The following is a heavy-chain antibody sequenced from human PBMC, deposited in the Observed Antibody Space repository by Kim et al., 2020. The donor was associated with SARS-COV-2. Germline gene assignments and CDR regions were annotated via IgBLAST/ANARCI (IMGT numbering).Heavy chain of an antibody. V-gene: IGHV3-7*04. D-gene: IGHD6-6*01. CDR1: GFTFNNYG. CDR3: ARGRFKTGSSPDFFDY. Sequence: GGSLRLSCEGCGFTFNNYGMTWLRRAPGKGLEWVSNIKKDGNGIYYVDSVTGRFTIFRDNASSSVFLQMNSLRAEDTAVYYCARGRFKTGSSPDFFDYWGQGTQVTVSS. J-gene: IGHJ4*02. CDR2: IKKDGNGI.